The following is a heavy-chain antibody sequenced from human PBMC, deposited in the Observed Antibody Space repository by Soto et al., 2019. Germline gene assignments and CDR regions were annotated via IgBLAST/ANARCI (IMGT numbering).Heavy chain of an antibody. Sequence: PSETLSLTCIVSNGSISSYYWSWILQPPGKGLEWIGYTYYSGSTIYNPSLKSRVTILVDTSKNQFSLKLTSVTAADTAVYYCARGMRSPDYWGKGTLVTDS. CDR2: TYYSGST. V-gene: IGHV4-59*01. CDR3: ARGMRSPDY. CDR1: NGSISSYY. J-gene: IGHJ4*02.